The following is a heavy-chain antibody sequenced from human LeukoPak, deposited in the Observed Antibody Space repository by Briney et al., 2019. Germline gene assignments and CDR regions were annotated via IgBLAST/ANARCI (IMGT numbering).Heavy chain of an antibody. CDR2: ISSSGSTI. CDR1: GFTFSSYE. J-gene: IGHJ4*02. CDR3: ASWNYGLSGMCDY. D-gene: IGHD1-7*01. Sequence: GGSLRLSCAASGFTFSSYEMNWVRQAPGKGLEWVSYISSSGSTIYYADSVKGRFTISRDNTKNSLYLQMNSLRAEDTAVYYCASWNYGLSGMCDYWGQGTLVTVSS. V-gene: IGHV3-48*03.